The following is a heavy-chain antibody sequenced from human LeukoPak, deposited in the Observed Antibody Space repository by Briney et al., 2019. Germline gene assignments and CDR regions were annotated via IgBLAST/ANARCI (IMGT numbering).Heavy chain of an antibody. CDR1: GYTFTGYY. Sequence: GASVKVPCKASGYTFTGYYIHWVRQAPGQGLEWMGRINPRDGETSFAQKFQGRVSMTRDTSVSSAYMELSGLRSDDTAVYYCARDWELRFHQGGLDYWGQGTLVTVSS. D-gene: IGHD3-3*01. J-gene: IGHJ4*02. CDR3: ARDWELRFHQGGLDY. CDR2: INPRDGET. V-gene: IGHV1-2*06.